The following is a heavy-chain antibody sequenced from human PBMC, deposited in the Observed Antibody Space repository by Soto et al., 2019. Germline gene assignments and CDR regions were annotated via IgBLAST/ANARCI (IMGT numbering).Heavy chain of an antibody. Sequence: QVQLVQSGAEVQKPGASVRVSCKASGYTFTDYYIHWVRQAPGQSLEWMGWINPNSGATISPQKFQGRVTMTRDSSISTAFMELSSLRSDDTAVYYCVRVRLPGHTSVWPALPWGQGTLVTVSS. CDR3: VRVRLPGHTSVWPALP. CDR1: GYTFTDYY. D-gene: IGHD3-22*01. CDR2: INPNSGAT. J-gene: IGHJ5*02. V-gene: IGHV1-2*02.